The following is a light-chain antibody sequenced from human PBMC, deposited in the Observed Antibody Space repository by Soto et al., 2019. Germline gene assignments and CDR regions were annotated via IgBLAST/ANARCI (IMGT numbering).Light chain of an antibody. CDR1: QPISIY. J-gene: IGKJ3*01. Sequence: DIQMTQSPASLSASVGDRVTISCRASQPISIYVNWLQQKPGKAPILLIFGACYLRRGVPSRSSGSGSRTEFTLTISSLQPEDFASYSCQQSYNAPYTFGPGPKVDI. CDR2: GAC. CDR3: QQSYNAPYT. V-gene: IGKV1-39*01.